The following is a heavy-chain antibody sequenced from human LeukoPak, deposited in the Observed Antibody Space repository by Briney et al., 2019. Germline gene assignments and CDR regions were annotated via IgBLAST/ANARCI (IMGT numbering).Heavy chain of an antibody. Sequence: GGSLRLSCAASGFTFSSYAMGWVRQAPGKGLEWVSAISGSGSTTYYADSVKGRFTVSGDNSKSTLYLQMNSLRAEDTAVYYCAKPFDYSGYYFDSWGQGTLVTVSS. V-gene: IGHV3-23*01. CDR3: AKPFDYSGYYFDS. CDR1: GFTFSSYA. J-gene: IGHJ4*02. D-gene: IGHD3-22*01. CDR2: ISGSGSTT.